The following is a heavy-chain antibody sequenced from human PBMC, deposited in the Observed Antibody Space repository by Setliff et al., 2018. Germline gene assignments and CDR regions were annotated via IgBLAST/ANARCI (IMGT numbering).Heavy chain of an antibody. D-gene: IGHD6-13*01. CDR2: ISGDGNTV. V-gene: IGHV3-11*01. CDR1: GFRFSDLY. J-gene: IGHJ4*02. Sequence: GSLRLSCAASGFRFSDLYMSWVRQVPGKGLEWLSKISGDGNTVYYADSVKGRFTISRDNAKNSLYLQMNSLRAEDTAIYYCAKCSSWHSHYPHFNYWGQGTLVTVSS. CDR3: AKCSSWHSHYPHFNY.